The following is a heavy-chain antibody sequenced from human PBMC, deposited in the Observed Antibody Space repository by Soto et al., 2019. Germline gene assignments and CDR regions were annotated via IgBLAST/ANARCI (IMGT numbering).Heavy chain of an antibody. CDR1: GYTFTGYY. J-gene: IGHJ2*01. CDR2: INPNSGGT. CDR3: ARGLCSYTVTTEWGYFDL. V-gene: IGHV1-2*04. Sequence: QVQLVQSGAEVKKPGASVKVSCKASGYTFTGYYMHWVRQAPGQGLEWMGWINPNSGGTNYAQKFQGWVTITRDTSISTAYMDLSRLRSDDTAVYYCARGLCSYTVTTEWGYFDLWGRGTLVTVSS. D-gene: IGHD4-17*01.